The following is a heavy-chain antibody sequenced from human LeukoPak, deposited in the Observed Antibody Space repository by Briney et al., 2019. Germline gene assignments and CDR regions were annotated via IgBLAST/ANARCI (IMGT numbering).Heavy chain of an antibody. CDR2: IIPIFGTA. CDR3: ATAPGSRFLEWLSFDY. J-gene: IGHJ4*02. Sequence: SVKVSCKASGGTFSSYAISWVRQAPGQGLEWMGGIIPIFGTANYAQKFQGRVTITADESTSTAYMELSSLRSEDTAVYYCATAPGSRFLEWLSFDYWGQGTLVTVSS. V-gene: IGHV1-69*01. D-gene: IGHD3-3*01. CDR1: GGTFSSYA.